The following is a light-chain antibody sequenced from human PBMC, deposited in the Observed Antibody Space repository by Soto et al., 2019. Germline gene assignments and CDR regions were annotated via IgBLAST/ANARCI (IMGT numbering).Light chain of an antibody. CDR2: GAS. CDR3: QQYGSSLGT. V-gene: IGKV3-20*01. CDR1: QSVSSSY. Sequence: EIVLTQSPGTLSLSPGERATLCCRASQSVSSSYLAWYQQKPGQAPRLLIYGASSRATGIPDRFSGSGSGTDFTLTISRLEPEDFAVYYCQQYGSSLGTFGQGTKLEIK. J-gene: IGKJ2*01.